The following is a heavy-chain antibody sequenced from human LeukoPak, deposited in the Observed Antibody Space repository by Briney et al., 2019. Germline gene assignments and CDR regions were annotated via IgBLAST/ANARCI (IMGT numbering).Heavy chain of an antibody. J-gene: IGHJ4*02. CDR2: ISGSGGST. V-gene: IGHV3-23*01. CDR3: AKPAYCTNGVCYSSSWYYFDY. CDR1: GFTFRSYA. D-gene: IGHD2-8*01. Sequence: PGGSLRLSCAASGFTFRSYAMSWVRQAPGKGLEWVSAISGSGGSTYYADSVKGRFTISRDNSKNTLYLQMNSLRAEDTAVYYCAKPAYCTNGVCYSSSWYYFDYWGQGTLVTVSS.